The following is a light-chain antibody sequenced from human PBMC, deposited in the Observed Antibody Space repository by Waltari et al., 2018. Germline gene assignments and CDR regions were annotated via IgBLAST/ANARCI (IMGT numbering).Light chain of an antibody. CDR3: YQYNTWPRT. CDR2: GAS. V-gene: IGKV3-15*01. Sequence: EIVMTQSPATLSVSAGERVTLACRASQSVSSKLAWYQHKPGQVPRLLIYGASARATGIPSRISGSGSETEFTLTISRLDSEDVAGYYCYQYNTWPRTLGQGTNVAI. J-gene: IGKJ1*01. CDR1: QSVSSK.